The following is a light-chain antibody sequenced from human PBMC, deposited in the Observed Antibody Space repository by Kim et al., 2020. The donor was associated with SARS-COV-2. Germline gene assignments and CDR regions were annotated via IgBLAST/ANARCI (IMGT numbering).Light chain of an antibody. Sequence: DIQMTQSPSSVSASVGDRVTITCRASHDVSTWLAWYQHKPGKAPKLLIYAASSLQSGAPPRFSGSGSGTDFTLTISSLLPEDFATYDCLQTNCFPLFFGGGTKLEIK. CDR1: HDVSTW. CDR2: AAS. V-gene: IGKV1-12*01. J-gene: IGKJ4*01. CDR3: LQTNCFPLF.